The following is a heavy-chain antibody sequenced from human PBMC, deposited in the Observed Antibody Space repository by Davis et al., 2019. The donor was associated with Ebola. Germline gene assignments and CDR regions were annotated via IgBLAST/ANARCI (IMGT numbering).Heavy chain of an antibody. CDR1: RGSISSYY. CDR3: ARGAARYSGYDFTYYYYGMDV. J-gene: IGHJ6*02. CDR2: IYTSGST. V-gene: IGHV4-4*07. Sequence: PSETLSLTCTVSRGSISSYYWSWVRQPAGKGLEWIGRIYTSGSTNYNPSLKSRVTMSVDTSKNQFSLKLSSVTAADTAVYYCARGAARYSGYDFTYYYYGMDVWGQGTTVTVSS. D-gene: IGHD5-12*01.